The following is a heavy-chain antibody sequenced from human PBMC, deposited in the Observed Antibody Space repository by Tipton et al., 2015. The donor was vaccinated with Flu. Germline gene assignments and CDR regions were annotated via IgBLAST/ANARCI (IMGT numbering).Heavy chain of an antibody. J-gene: IGHJ5*02. Sequence: TLSLTCAVSGFSIRSSNYCWDWIRQPPGKGLEWIGNIFHSGNAYHNPSLKSRVTISVDTSKNQVSLKLSSVTAADTAVYYCARRDYSNYVSEPKSWFDPWGQGILVTVSS. CDR3: ARRDYSNYVSEPKSWFDP. CDR2: IFHSGNA. V-gene: IGHV4-38-2*01. CDR1: GFSIRSSNYC. D-gene: IGHD4-11*01.